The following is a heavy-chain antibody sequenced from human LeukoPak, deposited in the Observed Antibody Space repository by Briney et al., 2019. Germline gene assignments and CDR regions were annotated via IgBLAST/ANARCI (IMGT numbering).Heavy chain of an antibody. Sequence: ASVKVSCKASGYSFTSSGISWVRQAPGQGLEWMGWISPYNGNTNYVQKFQGRVTMTTDTSTSTAYMELRSLRSDDTAVYYCATMHRVEYYFDYWGQGTLVTVPS. CDR1: GYSFTSSG. J-gene: IGHJ4*02. CDR2: ISPYNGNT. V-gene: IGHV1-18*01. D-gene: IGHD5-24*01. CDR3: ATMHRVEYYFDY.